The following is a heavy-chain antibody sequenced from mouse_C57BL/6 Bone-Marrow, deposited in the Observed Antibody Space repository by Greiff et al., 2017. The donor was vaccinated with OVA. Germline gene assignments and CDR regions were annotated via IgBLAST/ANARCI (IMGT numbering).Heavy chain of an antibody. V-gene: IGHV1-78*01. Sequence: QVQLKQSDAELVKPGASVKLSCKVSGYTFPDHTIPWMKQRPEQGLEWIGYIYPRDGSTKYNEKFKGKATLTADKSSSTAYMQLNSLTSEDSAVSVCARKRLRRRNAMDYWGQGTAVTVSS. J-gene: IGHJ4*01. CDR2: IYPRDGST. D-gene: IGHD2-4*01. CDR3: ARKRLRRRNAMDY. CDR1: GYTFPDHT.